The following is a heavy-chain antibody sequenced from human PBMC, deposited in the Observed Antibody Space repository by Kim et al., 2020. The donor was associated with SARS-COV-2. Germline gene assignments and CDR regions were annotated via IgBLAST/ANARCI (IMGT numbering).Heavy chain of an antibody. CDR2: INSDGSST. CDR3: ARLGLYYHAFDI. D-gene: IGHD3-10*01. J-gene: IGHJ3*02. Sequence: GGSLRLSCAASGFTFSSYWMHWVRQAPGKGLVWVSRINSDGSSTSYADSVKGRFTISRDNAKNTLYLQMNSLRAEDTAVYYCARLGLYYHAFDIWGQGTMVTVSS. CDR1: GFTFSSYW. V-gene: IGHV3-74*01.